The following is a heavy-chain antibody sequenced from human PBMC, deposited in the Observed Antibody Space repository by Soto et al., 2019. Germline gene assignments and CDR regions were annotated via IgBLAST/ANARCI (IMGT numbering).Heavy chain of an antibody. Sequence: ASVKVSCKASGYTFTSYAMHWVRQAPGQRLEWMGWINAGNGNTKYSQKFQGRVTITRDTSASTAYMELSSLRSEDTAVYYCARQRKYCSSTSCYVMSWFDPWGQGNLVTVSS. CDR3: ARQRKYCSSTSCYVMSWFDP. CDR1: GYTFTSYA. D-gene: IGHD2-2*01. V-gene: IGHV1-3*01. J-gene: IGHJ5*02. CDR2: INAGNGNT.